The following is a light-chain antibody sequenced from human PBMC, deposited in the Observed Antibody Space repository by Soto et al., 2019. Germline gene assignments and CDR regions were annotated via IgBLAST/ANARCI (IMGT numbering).Light chain of an antibody. Sequence: QPVLTQSPSASASLGASVKLTCTLSSGHSSYAIAWHQQQPGKGPRYLMNLNSDGSHTKGDGIPDRFSGSSSGAERYLTISSLQSEDEADYYCQTWGTGTVVFGGGTKLTVL. V-gene: IGLV4-69*01. J-gene: IGLJ2*01. CDR3: QTWGTGTVV. CDR1: SGHSSYA. CDR2: LNSDGSH.